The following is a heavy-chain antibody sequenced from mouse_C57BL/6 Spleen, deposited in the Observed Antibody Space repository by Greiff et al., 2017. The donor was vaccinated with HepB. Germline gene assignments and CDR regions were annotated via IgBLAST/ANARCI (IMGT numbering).Heavy chain of an antibody. CDR1: GYTFTGYW. CDR3: ARDGNYDDY. CDR2: ILPESGTT. D-gene: IGHD2-1*01. Sequence: VQLQQSGAELMKPGASVKLSCKATGYTFTGYWIEWVKQRPGHGLEWIGDILPESGTTNNNEKFKGKATFTADTSANTAYMQLSSLTTEDSASYYCARDGNYDDYWGQGTTLTVSS. V-gene: IGHV1-9*01. J-gene: IGHJ2*01.